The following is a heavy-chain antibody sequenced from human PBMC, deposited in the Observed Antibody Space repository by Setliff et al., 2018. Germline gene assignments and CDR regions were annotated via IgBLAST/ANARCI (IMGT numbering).Heavy chain of an antibody. V-gene: IGHV4-61*09. Sequence: SETLSLTCTVSDGSLYSGNYYWTWIRQPAGKALEWIGHIHGTEGTHYNPSLESRVTISRDKSPNQFSLMLRSVTAADTALYYCVRGRGYSTYWYALPYFDSWGQGALVTVSS. D-gene: IGHD5-18*01. CDR1: DGSLYSGNYY. CDR3: VRGRGYSTYWYALPYFDS. J-gene: IGHJ4*02. CDR2: IHGTEGT.